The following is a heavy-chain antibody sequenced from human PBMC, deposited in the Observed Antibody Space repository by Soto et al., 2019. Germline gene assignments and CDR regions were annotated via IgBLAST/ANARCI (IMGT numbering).Heavy chain of an antibody. V-gene: IGHV4-61*01. Sequence: QVQLQESGPGLVKPSETLSLTCTVSGGSVSSGSYYWSWIRQPPGKGLEWIGYIYYRGSTNYTPSLESRVTISVDTSKNQFSLKLSSVTAADTAVYYCARDADGYCSGGSCDRYYYYGMDVWGQGTTVTVSS. CDR1: GGSVSSGSYY. CDR2: IYYRGST. CDR3: ARDADGYCSGGSCDRYYYYGMDV. D-gene: IGHD2-15*01. J-gene: IGHJ6*02.